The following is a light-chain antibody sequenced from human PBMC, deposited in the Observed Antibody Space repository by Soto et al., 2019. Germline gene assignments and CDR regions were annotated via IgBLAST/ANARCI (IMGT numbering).Light chain of an antibody. V-gene: IGKV3-11*01. CDR3: QQRGNWPPIT. CDR2: DAS. CDR1: QFVGRS. Sequence: ETVLTHSPATLSLSPGERATFSCRASQFVGRSLALYQQKPGQAPRILIYDASDRATGIPGRFIGSGSGTDFTLTISSLEPEDFAVYYCQQRGNWPPITFGQGTRLEIK. J-gene: IGKJ5*01.